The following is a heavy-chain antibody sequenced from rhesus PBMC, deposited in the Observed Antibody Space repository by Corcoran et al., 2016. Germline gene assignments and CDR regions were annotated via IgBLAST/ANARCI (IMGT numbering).Heavy chain of an antibody. CDR1: GYSISRGYG. CDR3: ARAGYYFDY. V-gene: IGHV4-127*01. Sequence: QVQLQESGPGLVKPSETLSLTCAVSGYSISRGYGWSWIRQPPGKGREGIGYIGGSSGITNYNTSIKSRVTISKDTSKNQFSLKLSSVTAADTAVYYCARAGYYFDYWGQGVLVTVSS. J-gene: IGHJ4*01. CDR2: IGGSSGIT. D-gene: IGHD3-34*01.